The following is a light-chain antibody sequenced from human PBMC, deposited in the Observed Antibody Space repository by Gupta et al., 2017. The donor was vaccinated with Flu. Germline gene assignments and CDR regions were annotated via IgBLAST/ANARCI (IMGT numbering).Light chain of an antibody. J-gene: IGKJ1*01. CDR3: HQRSNCPRT. CDR1: QSVSGY. Sequence: EVVLTQSPATLSLSPGARATLSCRASQSVSGYLAWYQQKPGQAPRLLIYDASHRAAGVPARFSGSGSGTDFTLTISNLEPEDFAVYYCHQRSNCPRTFGQGTKVEIK. V-gene: IGKV3-11*01. CDR2: DAS.